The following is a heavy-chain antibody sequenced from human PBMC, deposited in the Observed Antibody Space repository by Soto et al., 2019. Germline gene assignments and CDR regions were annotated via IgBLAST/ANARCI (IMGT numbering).Heavy chain of an antibody. CDR2: IRGSGGST. V-gene: IGHV3-23*01. CDR1: GFTFSSYA. J-gene: IGHJ4*02. CDR3: AKDLSGSYLSANFDY. Sequence: EVQLLESGGGLVQPGGSLRLSCAASGFTFSSYAMSWVRQAPGKGLEWVSAIRGSGGSTYYADSVKGRFTISRDNSKNTLYLQMNSLRAEDTAVYYCAKDLSGSYLSANFDYWGQGTLVTVSS. D-gene: IGHD1-26*01.